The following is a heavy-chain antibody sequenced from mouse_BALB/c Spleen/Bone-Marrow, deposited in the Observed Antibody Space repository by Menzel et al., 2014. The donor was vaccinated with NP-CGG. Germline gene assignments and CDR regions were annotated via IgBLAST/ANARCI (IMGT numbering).Heavy chain of an antibody. J-gene: IGHJ3*01. CDR3: VRRAYGGSCGFGY. Sequence: QVQLKQSGAELAKPGASVKMSCKASGYTFTTYWMHWVKQMPGQGLEWIGYINPSTGYTEYNHKFRDKATLTADKSSSTVYMHLNEHAYDDAAVYYCVRRAYGGSCGFGYWGHGTLGTVST. D-gene: IGHD1-1*01. CDR1: GYTFTTYW. V-gene: IGHV1-7*01. CDR2: INPSTGYT.